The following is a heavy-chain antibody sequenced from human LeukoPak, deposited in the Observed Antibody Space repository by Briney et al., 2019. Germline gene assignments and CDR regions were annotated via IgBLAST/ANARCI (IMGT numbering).Heavy chain of an antibody. D-gene: IGHD6-19*01. CDR3: ARSIAVAGTPVDYYMDV. CDR1: GGTFSSYA. V-gene: IGHV1-69*01. J-gene: IGHJ6*03. Sequence: SVKVSCKASGGTFSSYAISWVRQAPGQGLEWMGGIIPIFGTANYAQKFQGRVTITADESTSTAYMELSSLRSEDTAVYYCARSIAVAGTPVDYYMDVWGKGTTVTVSS. CDR2: IIPIFGTA.